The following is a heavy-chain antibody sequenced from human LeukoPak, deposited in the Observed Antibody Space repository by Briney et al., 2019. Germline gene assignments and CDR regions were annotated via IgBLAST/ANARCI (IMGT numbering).Heavy chain of an antibody. CDR3: IKSSGDWH. CDR2: ISTKADGGTT. J-gene: IGHJ4*02. CDR1: GFTIGNAW. D-gene: IGHD2-21*02. Sequence: PGGSLRLSCTTSGFTIGNAWMSWVRQAPGKGLEWVGRISTKADGGTTDYAAPVKGRFTISRDDSKNTLYLQMNSLKTEDTAVYYCIKSSGDWHWGQGTLVTVSS. V-gene: IGHV3-15*01.